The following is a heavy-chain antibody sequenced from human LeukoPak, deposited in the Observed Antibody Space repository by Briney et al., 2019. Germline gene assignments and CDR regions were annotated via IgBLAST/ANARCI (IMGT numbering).Heavy chain of an antibody. V-gene: IGHV3-7*01. J-gene: IGHJ6*02. CDR1: GFTFSSYW. CDR2: IKQDGSEK. D-gene: IGHD2-2*01. Sequence: GGSLRLSCAASGFTFSSYWMSWVRQAPGKGLEWVANIKQDGSEKYYVDSVKGRFTISRDNAKNSLYLQMNGLRAEDTAVYYCAREPIVVRDYYGMDVWGQGTTVTVSS. CDR3: AREPIVVRDYYGMDV.